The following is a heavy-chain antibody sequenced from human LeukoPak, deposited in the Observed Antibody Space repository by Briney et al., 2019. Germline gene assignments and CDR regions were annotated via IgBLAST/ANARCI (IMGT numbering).Heavy chain of an antibody. CDR1: GFTFDDYG. CDR2: INWNGDSI. V-gene: IGHV3-20*04. D-gene: IGHD2-2*01. Sequence: GGSLRLSCAASGFTFDDYGMSWVRHAPGKGLEWVSGINWNGDSIIYADSVSGRFTISRDNAKNSLYLQMNSLRAEDTALYSCARRRSSPTGDAFDIWGQGTMVTVSS. CDR3: ARRRSSPTGDAFDI. J-gene: IGHJ3*02.